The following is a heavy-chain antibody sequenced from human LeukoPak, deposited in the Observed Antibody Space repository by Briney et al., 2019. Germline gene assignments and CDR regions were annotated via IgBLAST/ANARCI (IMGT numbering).Heavy chain of an antibody. CDR2: MNPNSGNT. V-gene: IGHV1-8*01. Sequence: ASVKVSCKASGYTFTSYDINWVRQATGQGLEWMGWMNPNSGNTGYAQKFQGRVTMTRNTSISTAYMERSSLRSEDTAVYYCARLADSGYDWSWFDPWGQGTLVTVSS. CDR1: GYTFTSYD. D-gene: IGHD5-12*01. J-gene: IGHJ5*02. CDR3: ARLADSGYDWSWFDP.